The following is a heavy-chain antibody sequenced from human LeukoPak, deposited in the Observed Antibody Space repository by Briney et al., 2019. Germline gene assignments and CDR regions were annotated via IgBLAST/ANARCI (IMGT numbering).Heavy chain of an antibody. CDR1: GYTFTSYG. D-gene: IGHD3-22*01. J-gene: IGHJ4*02. V-gene: IGHV1-18*01. CDR3: RYYYDSSGYFTLDY. CDR2: ISAYNGNT. Sequence: ASVKVSCKASGYTFTSYGISWVRQAPGQGLEWTGWISAYNGNTNYAQKLQGRVTMTTDTSTSTAYMELRSLRPDDTAVYYCRYYYDSSGYFTLDYWGQGTLVTVSS.